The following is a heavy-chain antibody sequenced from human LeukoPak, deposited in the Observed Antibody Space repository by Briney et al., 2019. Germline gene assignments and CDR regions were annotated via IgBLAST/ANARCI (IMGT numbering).Heavy chain of an antibody. CDR3: ARSQTGGYVDTDFDY. Sequence: SVKVSCKASGGTFSSYANSWVRQAPGQGLEWMGGIIPIFGTANYAQKFQGRVTITADESTSTAYMELSSLRSEDTAVYYCARSQTGGYVDTDFDYWGQGTLVTVSS. CDR2: IIPIFGTA. J-gene: IGHJ4*02. CDR1: GGTFSSYA. D-gene: IGHD5-12*01. V-gene: IGHV1-69*13.